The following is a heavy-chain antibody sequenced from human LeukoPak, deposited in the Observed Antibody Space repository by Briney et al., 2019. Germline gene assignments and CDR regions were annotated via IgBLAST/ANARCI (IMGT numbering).Heavy chain of an antibody. Sequence: GGSLRLSCAASGFTFSNTWMYWVRQAPGKGLVWVSRINSDGSDITYADSVKGRFTISRDNSKNTMYLQMNSLRADDTAVYFCVRGVWFDPWGQGTLVAVSS. CDR1: GFTFSNTW. CDR2: INSDGSDI. V-gene: IGHV3-74*01. CDR3: VRGVWFDP. J-gene: IGHJ5*02.